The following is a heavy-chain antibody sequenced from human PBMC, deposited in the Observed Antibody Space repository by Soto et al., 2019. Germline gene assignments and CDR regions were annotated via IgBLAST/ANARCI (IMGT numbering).Heavy chain of an antibody. D-gene: IGHD4-17*01. CDR2: ISGSGGKT. Sequence: EVQLLESGGGLVQPGGSLRLSCAASGFTFSSYGTSWVRQAPGEGLEWVSAISGSGGKTYYADSVRGRFTISRDNSKTTLYLQMKTLRAEDTAVYYCAKDDGDYGFDNWGQGTLVTVSS. V-gene: IGHV3-23*01. CDR3: AKDDGDYGFDN. CDR1: GFTFSSYG. J-gene: IGHJ4*02.